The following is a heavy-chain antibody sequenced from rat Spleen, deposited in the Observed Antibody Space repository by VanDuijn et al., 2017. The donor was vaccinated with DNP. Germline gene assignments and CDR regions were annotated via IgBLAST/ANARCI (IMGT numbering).Heavy chain of an antibody. Sequence: EVQLVESGGGLVQPGRSLKLSCAASEFIFSNFDVAWVRQAPTKGLEWVASIGPSGDNIYYRDSVGGRFTISRDIPKSTLYLQMDSLRSEDTATYYCAKRAPGNYYYGGYFDYWGQGVMVTVSS. CDR3: AKRAPGNYYYGGYFDY. D-gene: IGHD1-12*02. J-gene: IGHJ2*01. CDR2: IGPSGDNI. V-gene: IGHV5-25*01. CDR1: EFIFSNFD.